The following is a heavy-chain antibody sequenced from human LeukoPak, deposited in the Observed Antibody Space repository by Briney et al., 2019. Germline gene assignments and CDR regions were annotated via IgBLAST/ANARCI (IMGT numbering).Heavy chain of an antibody. D-gene: IGHD5-24*01. J-gene: IGHJ4*02. CDR2: IYYSGST. Sequence: SETLSLTCTVSGGSISSSSYYWGWIRQPPGKGLEWIGSIYYSGSTYYNPSLKSRVTISVDTSKNQFSLKLSSVTAADTAVYYCAGMDGYNLYFDYWGQGTLVTVSS. CDR3: AGMDGYNLYFDY. CDR1: GGSISSSSYY. V-gene: IGHV4-39*01.